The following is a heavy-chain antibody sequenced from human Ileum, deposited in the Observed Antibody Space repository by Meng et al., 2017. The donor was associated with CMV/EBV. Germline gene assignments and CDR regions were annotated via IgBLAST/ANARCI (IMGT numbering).Heavy chain of an antibody. D-gene: IGHD5-24*01. CDR1: GYSFTNYW. V-gene: IGHV5-51*01. CDR2: IYPGDSDT. Sequence: GGSLKISCKGSGYSFTNYWIAWVRQMPGKGLEWMGIIYPGDSDTRYSPSFQGQVTISADKSISTAYLQWSSLKASDSAIYYCARRWVGNRDGYNFDYWGQGTLVTVSS. CDR3: ARRWVGNRDGYNFDY. J-gene: IGHJ4*02.